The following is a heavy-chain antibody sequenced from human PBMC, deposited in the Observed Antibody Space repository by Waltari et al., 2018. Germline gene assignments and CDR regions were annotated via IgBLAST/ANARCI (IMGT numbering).Heavy chain of an antibody. J-gene: IGHJ4*02. Sequence: QLQLQQSGPGLVKPSASLSLTCGVSGYSVSNYYWWSWVRQSPGKGLEWIGQIHGSGKTNYNPSLESRVTVSMDTSNNQFSLKLTSPTAADTAVYYCARDRGRGLYLDSWGQGTLVTVSP. D-gene: IGHD1-26*01. CDR3: ARDRGRGLYLDS. V-gene: IGHV4-4*02. CDR1: GYSVSNYYW. CDR2: IHGSGKT.